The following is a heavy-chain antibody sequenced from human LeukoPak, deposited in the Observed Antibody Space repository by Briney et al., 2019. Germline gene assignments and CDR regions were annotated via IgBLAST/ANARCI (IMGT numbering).Heavy chain of an antibody. CDR1: GFTFSSYA. J-gene: IGHJ4*02. D-gene: IGHD4-23*01. Sequence: GGSLRLSCAASGFTFSSYAMNWVRQAPGKGLEWVSVISGSGGSTYYADSVKGRFTISRDNSKNTLYLQMNSLRAEDTAVYYCAKDRGGTTTYYFDYWGQGTLVTVSS. CDR3: AKDRGGTTTYYFDY. V-gene: IGHV3-23*01. CDR2: ISGSGGST.